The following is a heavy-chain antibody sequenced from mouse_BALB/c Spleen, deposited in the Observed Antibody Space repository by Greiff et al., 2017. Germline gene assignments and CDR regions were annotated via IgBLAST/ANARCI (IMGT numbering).Heavy chain of an antibody. J-gene: IGHJ4*01. CDR3: ARGDGYSLYYAMDY. CDR2: ISSGGSYT. Sequence: DVQLVESGGGLVKPGGSLKLSCAASGFTFSSYAMSWVRQSPEKRLEWVAEISSGGSYTYYPDTVTGRFTISRDNAKNTLYLEMSSLRSEDTAMYYCARGDGYSLYYAMDYWGQGTSVTVSS. CDR1: GFTFSSYA. V-gene: IGHV5-9-4*01. D-gene: IGHD2-3*01.